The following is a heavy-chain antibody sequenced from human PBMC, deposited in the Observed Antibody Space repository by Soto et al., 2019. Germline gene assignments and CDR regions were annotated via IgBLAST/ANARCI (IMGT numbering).Heavy chain of an antibody. CDR2: ISYDGSNK. CDR1: GFTFSSYA. V-gene: IGHV3-30-3*01. Sequence: GGSLRLSCAASGFTFSSYAMSWVRQAPGKGLEWVAVISYDGSNKYYADSVKGRFTISRDNSKNTLYLQMNSLRAEDTALYYCAKETYYYYGMDVWGQGTTVTVSS. CDR3: AKETYYYYGMDV. J-gene: IGHJ6*02.